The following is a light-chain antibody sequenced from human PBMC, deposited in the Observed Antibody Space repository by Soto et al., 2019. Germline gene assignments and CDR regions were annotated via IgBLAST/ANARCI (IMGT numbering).Light chain of an antibody. CDR3: QQTHAVPLT. V-gene: IGKV1-39*02. CDR1: QNIRTY. Sequence: DIQMTQSPPFLSASVGDIVTITCRASQNIRTYLTWYQQKAGEAPKVLIFGASSLQSGVPSKFSGSGYGTDFTLIINNLHPDDFATYYCQQTHAVPLTFGQGTRLEIK. CDR2: GAS. J-gene: IGKJ5*01.